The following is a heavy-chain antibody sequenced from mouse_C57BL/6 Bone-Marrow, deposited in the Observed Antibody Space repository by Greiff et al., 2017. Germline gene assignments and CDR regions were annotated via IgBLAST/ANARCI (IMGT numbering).Heavy chain of an antibody. J-gene: IGHJ1*03. CDR3: SRVGYDYDWSFDV. V-gene: IGHV1-62-2*01. Sequence: QVQLQQSGAELVKPGASVKLSCKASGYTFTEYTIHWVKQRSGQGLEWIGWFYPGSGSTNYNEKFKSKATLTVDTSSSTAYMQLSSLTSEDSAVYFCSRVGYDYDWSFDVGGTGTTVTASS. CDR1: GYTFTEYT. CDR2: FYPGSGST. D-gene: IGHD2-4*01.